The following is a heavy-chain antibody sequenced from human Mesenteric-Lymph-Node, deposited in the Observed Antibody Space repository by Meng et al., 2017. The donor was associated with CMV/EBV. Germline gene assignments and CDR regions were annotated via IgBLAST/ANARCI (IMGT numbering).Heavy chain of an antibody. V-gene: IGHV1-69*13. Sequence: SVKVSCKASGYTFTSYYMHWVRQAPGQGLEWMGEITPVFGTTSYAPKFQDKVTITADESTSTVFMELRSLRSEDTAVYYCARAPVTIFGVEYWFDPWGQGTLVTVSS. J-gene: IGHJ5*02. D-gene: IGHD3-3*01. CDR3: ARAPVTIFGVEYWFDP. CDR2: ITPVFGTT. CDR1: GYTFTSYY.